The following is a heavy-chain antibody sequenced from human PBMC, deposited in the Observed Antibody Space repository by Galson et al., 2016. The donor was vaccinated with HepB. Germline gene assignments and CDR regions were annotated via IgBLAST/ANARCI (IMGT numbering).Heavy chain of an antibody. D-gene: IGHD4-17*01. J-gene: IGHJ6*02. CDR2: IDPRDSYT. CDR1: GYTFTNYW. Sequence: SGAEVKKPGESLRISCKGSGYTFTNYWISWVRQMPGKGLEWMGRIDPRDSYTTYSPSFQGHVTFSADRSINTAYLQWSSLKASDTALYYCARQGGGGHDSGDGFYYYGLDVWGQGTPVTVSS. CDR3: ARQGGGGHDSGDGFYYYGLDV. V-gene: IGHV5-10-1*01.